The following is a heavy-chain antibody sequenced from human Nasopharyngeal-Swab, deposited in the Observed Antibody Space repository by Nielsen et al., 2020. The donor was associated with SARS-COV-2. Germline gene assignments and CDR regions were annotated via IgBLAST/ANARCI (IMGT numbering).Heavy chain of an antibody. Sequence: GESPKISCVASGFTFSRYGMTWVRQAPVKGLAWVSAISSSGSATYYADSVKGRFTISRDNSKNTLYLQMNSLRAEDTALYYCVKEEPVAGFLDSEYFHEWGQGTLVTVSS. CDR1: GFTFSRYG. D-gene: IGHD6-19*01. J-gene: IGHJ1*01. CDR3: VKEEPVAGFLDSEYFHE. V-gene: IGHV3-23*01. CDR2: ISSSGSAT.